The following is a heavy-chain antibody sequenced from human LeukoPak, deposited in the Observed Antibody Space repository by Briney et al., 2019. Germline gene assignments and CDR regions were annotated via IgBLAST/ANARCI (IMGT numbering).Heavy chain of an antibody. Sequence: ETLSLTCAVYGGSFSGFYWSWIRQSPGKGLVWVSRINIDGSSTSYADSVKGRFTISRDNAKNTLYLQMNSLRVEDAGVYYCARAPVTSCRGVYCYPFDYWGQGTLVTVSS. CDR2: INIDGSST. D-gene: IGHD2-21*01. CDR1: GGSFSGFY. J-gene: IGHJ4*02. V-gene: IGHV3-74*01. CDR3: ARAPVTSCRGVYCYPFDY.